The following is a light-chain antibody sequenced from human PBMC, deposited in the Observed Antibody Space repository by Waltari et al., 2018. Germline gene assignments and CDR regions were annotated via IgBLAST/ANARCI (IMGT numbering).Light chain of an antibody. CDR2: DAS. CDR1: QSVSRW. J-gene: IGKJ1*01. V-gene: IGKV3-20*01. CDR3: QQYGSSPRT. Sequence: ENVLTQSPGTLSLSPGERPTLSCRASQSVSRWLAWYQQKPGQAPRLLIYDASSRATGIPGRFSGSGSGTDFTLTISRLEPEDCAVYYCQQYGSSPRTFGQGTKVEIK.